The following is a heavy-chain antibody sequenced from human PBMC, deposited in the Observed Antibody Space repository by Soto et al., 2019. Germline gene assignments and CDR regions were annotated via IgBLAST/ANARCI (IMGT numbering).Heavy chain of an antibody. CDR1: GDSVSSNSAA. J-gene: IGHJ4*02. CDR2: TYYRSKWYN. CDR3: AREWGPDSEMATITMVYYIDY. V-gene: IGHV6-1*01. Sequence: PSETLSLTCAISGDSVSSNSAAWNWIRQSPSRGLEWLGRTYYRSKWYNDYAVSVKSRITINPDTSKNQFSLQLNSVTPEDTAVYYCAREWGPDSEMATITMVYYIDYWGQGTLVTVSS. D-gene: IGHD5-12*01.